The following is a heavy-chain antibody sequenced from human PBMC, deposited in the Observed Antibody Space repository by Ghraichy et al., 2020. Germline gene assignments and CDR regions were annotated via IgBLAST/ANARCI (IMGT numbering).Heavy chain of an antibody. CDR2: IKQDGSEK. CDR3: ARDTGTRTSEYIDF. J-gene: IGHJ4*02. D-gene: IGHD2-2*01. Sequence: GASLRLSCAASGFTFSTYWMTWVRQAPGKGLEWVANIKQDGSEKYYVDSVKGRFTISRDNAKNSLDLQMNSLRAEDTAVYFCARDTGTRTSEYIDFWGQGTLVTVTS. CDR1: GFTFSTYW. V-gene: IGHV3-7*01.